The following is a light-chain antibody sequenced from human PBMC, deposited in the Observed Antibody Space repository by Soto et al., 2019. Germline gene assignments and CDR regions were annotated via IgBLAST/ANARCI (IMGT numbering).Light chain of an antibody. Sequence: DIQMTQSPSTLSASVGDRVTITCRASQSISSWLAWYQQKPGKAPNLLIYDASSLESGVPSRFSGSGSGTEFTLTISILQPDDFATYYCQQYNSYSGTFGQGTKVEIK. V-gene: IGKV1-5*01. J-gene: IGKJ1*01. CDR3: QQYNSYSGT. CDR2: DAS. CDR1: QSISSW.